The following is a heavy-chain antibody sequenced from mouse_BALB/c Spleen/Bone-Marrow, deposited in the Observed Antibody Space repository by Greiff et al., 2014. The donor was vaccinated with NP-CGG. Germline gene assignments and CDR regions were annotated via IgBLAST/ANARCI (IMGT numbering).Heavy chain of an antibody. CDR1: GFTFSDYY. D-gene: IGHD2-1*01. V-gene: IGHV5-4*02. CDR2: INDGGSYT. Sequence: EVQLVEPGGGLVKPGGSLKLSCAVSGFTFSDYYMYWVRQNPEKRLEWVATINDGGSYTYYPDSVKGRFTISRDNAKNNLYLQMSSLKSEDTAMYYCARDGNFAMDYWGQGTSVTVSS. J-gene: IGHJ4*01. CDR3: ARDGNFAMDY.